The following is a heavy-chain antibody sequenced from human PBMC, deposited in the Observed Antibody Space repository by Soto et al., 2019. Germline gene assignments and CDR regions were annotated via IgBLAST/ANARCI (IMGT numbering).Heavy chain of an antibody. CDR2: LYDVDGS. D-gene: IGHD1-1*01. J-gene: IGHJ3*01. CDR3: ATWHEREHAYDV. V-gene: IGHV3-53*01. CDR1: GLTISGKKY. Sequence: VQLVESGGGLIQPGESVSLSCAAFGLTISGKKYVAWVRQAPGKGLEWVSALYDVDGSFYADSVKGRFTTSSDSSKTTVYLQMNDLRPDDTDVYYCATWHEREHAYDVWGQGTTVTVSS.